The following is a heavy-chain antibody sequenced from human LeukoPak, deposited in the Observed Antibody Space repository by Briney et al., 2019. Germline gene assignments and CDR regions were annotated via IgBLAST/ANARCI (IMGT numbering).Heavy chain of an antibody. Sequence: PSETLSLTCTVSGGSISITTYYWGWIRRPPGKGLEWIGTINYSGSTYYNPPLKSRVTMSVDTSKSQFSLKLSSVTAADTAVYYCTRRITGTTSDSFDYWGQGILVTVSS. V-gene: IGHV4-39*01. CDR3: TRRITGTTSDSFDY. J-gene: IGHJ4*02. D-gene: IGHD1-20*01. CDR1: GGSISITTYY. CDR2: INYSGST.